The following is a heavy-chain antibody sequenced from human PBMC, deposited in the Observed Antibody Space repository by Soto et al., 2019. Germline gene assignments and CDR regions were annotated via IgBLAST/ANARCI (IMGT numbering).Heavy chain of an antibody. J-gene: IGHJ6*02. CDR3: AKDGLGDTAYMDV. CDR1: GFTFSSYG. D-gene: IGHD5-18*01. CDR2: ISYDGSNK. V-gene: IGHV3-30*18. Sequence: GGSLRLSCAASGFTFSSYGMHWVRQAPGKGLEWVAVISYDGSNKYYADSVKGRFTISRDNSKNTLYLQMNSLRAEDTAVYYCAKDGLGDTAYMDVWGQGTTVTVSS.